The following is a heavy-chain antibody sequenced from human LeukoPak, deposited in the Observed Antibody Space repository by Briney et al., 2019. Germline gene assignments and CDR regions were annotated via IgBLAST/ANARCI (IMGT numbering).Heavy chain of an antibody. Sequence: QASETLSLTCAVYGGSFSGYYWSWIRQPPGKGLGWIGEINHSGSTNYNPSLKSRVTISVDTSKNQFSLKLSSVTAADTAVYYCARGPQISRYFDWLPRLDYWGQGTLVTVSS. CDR3: ARGPQISRYFDWLPRLDY. J-gene: IGHJ4*02. CDR2: INHSGST. D-gene: IGHD3-9*01. CDR1: GGSFSGYY. V-gene: IGHV4-34*01.